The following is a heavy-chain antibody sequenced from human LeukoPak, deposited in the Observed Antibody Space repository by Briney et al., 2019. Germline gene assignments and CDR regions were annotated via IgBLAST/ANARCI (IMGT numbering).Heavy chain of an antibody. CDR2: INPNSGGT. CDR3: ARHGYYDILTGPRGFDY. J-gene: IGHJ4*02. V-gene: IGHV1-2*02. CDR1: GYTFTGYY. D-gene: IGHD3-9*01. Sequence: GASVKVSCKASGYTFTGYYMHWVRQAPGQGLEWMGWINPNSGGTKYAQKFQGRVTMTRDTSISTAYMELSRVRSDDMAVYYCARHGYYDILTGPRGFDYWGQGTLVTVSS.